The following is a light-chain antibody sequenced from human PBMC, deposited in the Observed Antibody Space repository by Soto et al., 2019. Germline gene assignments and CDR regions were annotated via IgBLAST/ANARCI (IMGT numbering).Light chain of an antibody. Sequence: DIVMTQSPDSLTVSLGERATINCKSSQSVLYSSNNKNYLAWYQQKPGQPPKLLIYWASTRESGVPDRVRGSGSGADFPLTVSTLQAEDVAVYDCQQFDSTPHTFGGGKKVEI. CDR3: QQFDSTPHT. V-gene: IGKV4-1*01. CDR1: QSVLYSSNNKNY. CDR2: WAS. J-gene: IGKJ4*01.